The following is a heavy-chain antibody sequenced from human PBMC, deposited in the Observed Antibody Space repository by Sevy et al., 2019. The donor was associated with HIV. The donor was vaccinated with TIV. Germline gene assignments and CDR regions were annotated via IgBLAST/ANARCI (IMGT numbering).Heavy chain of an antibody. D-gene: IGHD3-10*01. CDR3: ARGSSKVQGVTYNCFDS. J-gene: IGHJ5*01. Sequence: ASVKVSCKASGYTFTSYGISWVRQAPGQGLEWMGWISAYNGNTNYAQKLQGRVTMTTDTSTSTAYMELRSLRSDDTAVYYCARGSSKVQGVTYNCFDSWGQGTLVTVSS. CDR1: GYTFTSYG. V-gene: IGHV1-18*01. CDR2: ISAYNGNT.